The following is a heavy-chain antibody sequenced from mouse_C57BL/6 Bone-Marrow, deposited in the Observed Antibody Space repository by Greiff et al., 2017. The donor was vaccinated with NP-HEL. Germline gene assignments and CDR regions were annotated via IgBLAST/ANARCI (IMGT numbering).Heavy chain of an antibody. Sequence: EVHLVESGGGLVKPGGSLKLSCAASGFTFSSYAMSWVRQTPEKRLEWVATISDGGSYTYYPDNVKGRFTISRDNAKNNLYLQMSHLKSEDTAMYYCARVGTTVVAWYFDVWGTGTTVTVSS. D-gene: IGHD1-1*01. CDR1: GFTFSSYA. CDR2: ISDGGSYT. V-gene: IGHV5-4*01. CDR3: ARVGTTVVAWYFDV. J-gene: IGHJ1*03.